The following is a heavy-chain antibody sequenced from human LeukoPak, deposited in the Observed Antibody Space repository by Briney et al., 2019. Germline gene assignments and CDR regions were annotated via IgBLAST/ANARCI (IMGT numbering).Heavy chain of an antibody. V-gene: IGHV4-39*07. Sequence: SETLSLTCTVSGGSISSSSDYWGWIRQPPGKGVEFIGNIYYTGSTNYNPSLKSRVTISVDTSKNQFSLKLSSVTAADTAVYYCARGVAPSIAAAGTILSFDYWGQGTLVTVSS. D-gene: IGHD6-13*01. CDR2: IYYTGST. CDR3: ARGVAPSIAAAGTILSFDY. J-gene: IGHJ4*02. CDR1: GGSISSSSDY.